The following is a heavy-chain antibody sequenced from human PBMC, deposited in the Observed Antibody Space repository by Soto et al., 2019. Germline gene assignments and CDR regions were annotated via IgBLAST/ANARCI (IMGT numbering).Heavy chain of an antibody. CDR2: IYPGDSDT. D-gene: IGHD6-19*01. J-gene: IGHJ6*02. CDR1: GYSFTSYW. V-gene: IGHV5-51*01. CDR3: ARLRGWYGPAGGMDV. Sequence: GESLKISCKGSGYSFTSYWIGWVRQMPGKGLEWMGIIYPGDSDTRYSPSFQGQVTISADKSISTAYLQWSSLKASDTAMYYCARLRGWYGPAGGMDVWGQGTTVTVSS.